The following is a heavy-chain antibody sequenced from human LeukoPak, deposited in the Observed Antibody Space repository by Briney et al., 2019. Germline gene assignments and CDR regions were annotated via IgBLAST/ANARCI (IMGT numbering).Heavy chain of an antibody. V-gene: IGHV4-59*01. CDR2: ISYIGST. CDR1: GGSISNYY. J-gene: IGHJ4*02. Sequence: SETLSLTCTVSGGSISNYYWSWIRQPPGKGLEWIEYISYIGSTNYNPSLKSRLTISVDTSKNQFSLKLSSVIAADTAVYYCARLLSSGRSDYWGQGTLVTVSS. CDR3: ARLLSSGRSDY. D-gene: IGHD3-22*01.